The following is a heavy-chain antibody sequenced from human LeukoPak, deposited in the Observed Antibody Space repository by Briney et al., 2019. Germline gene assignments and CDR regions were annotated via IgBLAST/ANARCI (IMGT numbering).Heavy chain of an antibody. D-gene: IGHD1-26*01. CDR2: FYTTGAT. Sequence: PSETLSLTCTVSSGSINSYYWGWVRQPPGKGLEWTGRFYTTGATQYNPSLKSRVTMSIDTSTNQFSLNLRSMTAADTAVYYCGRQGYTASYYFLDFWSQGTLVAVS. CDR1: SGSINSYY. CDR3: GRQGYTASYYFLDF. V-gene: IGHV4-4*07. J-gene: IGHJ4*02.